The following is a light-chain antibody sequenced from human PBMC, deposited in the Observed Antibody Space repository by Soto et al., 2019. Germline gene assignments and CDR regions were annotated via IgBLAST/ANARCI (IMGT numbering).Light chain of an antibody. Sequence: EIVLTQSPGTLYLSPRERATLSCRASQSVSNNYLAWYQHRPRQAPRLLIDGASTRAPGIPDRFSGSGSGTDFTLTISRLEPEDFAVYYCQQYAASPRTFRQGTQVEV. V-gene: IGKV3-20*01. J-gene: IGKJ1*01. CDR2: GAS. CDR3: QQYAASPRT. CDR1: QSVSNNY.